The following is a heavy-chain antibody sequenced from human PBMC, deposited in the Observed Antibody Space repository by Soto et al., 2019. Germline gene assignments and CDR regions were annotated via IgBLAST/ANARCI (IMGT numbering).Heavy chain of an antibody. CDR1: GYTFTTYG. J-gene: IGHJ4*02. CDR2: INGYNGNT. Sequence: QVQLVQSGAEVKKPGASVKVSCKASGYTFTTYGISWVRQAPGQGLEWMGGINGYNGNTNYAQKLQGRVTMTTDTSTSTAYMELRSLRSDDTAVYYCAGDPVAGTYFDYWGQGTLVTVSS. D-gene: IGHD6-19*01. V-gene: IGHV1-18*01. CDR3: AGDPVAGTYFDY.